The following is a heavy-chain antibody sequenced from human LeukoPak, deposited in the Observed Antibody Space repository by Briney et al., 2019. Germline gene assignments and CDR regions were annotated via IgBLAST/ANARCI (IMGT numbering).Heavy chain of an antibody. D-gene: IGHD6-6*01. V-gene: IGHV1-8*01. Sequence: GASVKVSCKASGYTFTSYDINWVRQATGQGLERMGWMNPNSGNTGYAQKFQGRVTMTRNTSISTAYMELSSLRSEDTAVYYCARGTTIAAQGTYYYYGMDVWGQGTTVTVSS. CDR1: GYTFTSYD. CDR2: MNPNSGNT. CDR3: ARGTTIAAQGTYYYYGMDV. J-gene: IGHJ6*02.